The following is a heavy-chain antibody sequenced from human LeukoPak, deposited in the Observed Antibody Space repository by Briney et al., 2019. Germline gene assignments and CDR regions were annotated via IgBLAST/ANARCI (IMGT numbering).Heavy chain of an antibody. CDR1: GFTFSSYW. CDR2: IRHDGSEK. D-gene: IGHD6-19*01. J-gene: IGHJ5*02. CDR3: AGLGGQWLVES. Sequence: AGGSLRLSCAASGFTFSSYWMGWVRQAPGKGLEWVANIRHDGSEKYYVDSVKGRFTISRDNAKNSLYLQMNSLRAEDTAVYYCAGLGGQWLVESWGQGTLVTVSS. V-gene: IGHV3-7*01.